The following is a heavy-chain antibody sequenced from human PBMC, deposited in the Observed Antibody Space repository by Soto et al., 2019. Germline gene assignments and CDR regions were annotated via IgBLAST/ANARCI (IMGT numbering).Heavy chain of an antibody. J-gene: IGHJ4*02. CDR1: GLTFSRYT. D-gene: IGHD5-18*01. V-gene: IGHV3-21*01. CDR2: ISTLSNYI. Sequence: EVQLVESGGGLVKPGGSLRLSCAASGLTFSRYTMNWVRQAPGKGLEWVSSISTLSNYIDYADSVKGRFTISRDNAKNSGFLQMDSLRAEDTAMYYCATAFDTAMLTSDYWGQGTLVTVSS. CDR3: ATAFDTAMLTSDY.